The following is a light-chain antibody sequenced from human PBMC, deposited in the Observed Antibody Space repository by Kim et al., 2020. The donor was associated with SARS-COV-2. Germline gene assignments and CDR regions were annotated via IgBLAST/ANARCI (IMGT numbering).Light chain of an antibody. J-gene: IGLJ3*02. Sequence: QAGLTQPPSVSNGLRQTATLTCTGNSNNVGNQGAAWLQQHQGHPPKLLSYRDNNRPSGISERFSASRSGNTASLTITGLQPEDEADYYCSAWDSSLSAWVFGGGTKVTVL. V-gene: IGLV10-54*01. CDR3: SAWDSSLSAWV. CDR1: SNNVGNQG. CDR2: RDN.